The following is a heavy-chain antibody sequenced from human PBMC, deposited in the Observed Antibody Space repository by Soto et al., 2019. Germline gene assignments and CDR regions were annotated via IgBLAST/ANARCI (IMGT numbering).Heavy chain of an antibody. CDR2: ISGSGGST. Sequence: GGSLRLSCAASGFTFSSYATSWVRQAPGKGLEWVSGISGSGGSTFYADSVKGRFTVSRDNSKDTLYLQMDSLRAEDTALYYCAKKWTYCSNTKCHAGVDYWGQGTLVTV. D-gene: IGHD2-2*01. CDR1: GFTFSSYA. V-gene: IGHV3-23*01. J-gene: IGHJ4*02. CDR3: AKKWTYCSNTKCHAGVDY.